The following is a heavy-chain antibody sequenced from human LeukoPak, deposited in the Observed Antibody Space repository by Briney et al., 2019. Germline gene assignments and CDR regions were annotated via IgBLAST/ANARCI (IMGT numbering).Heavy chain of an antibody. CDR3: ASTSGYCSGGNCYSAFDY. CDR2: LYNSGST. CDR1: GGCVSTYY. D-gene: IGHD2-15*01. V-gene: IGHV4-59*02. J-gene: IGHJ4*02. Sequence: SETLSLTCTVSGGCVSTYYWNWIRQPPGKGLEWSRYLYNSGSTKYNSSLQSRLTISVDTSNNQFSLKLRSVTAADTAVYYCASTSGYCSGGNCYSAFDYWGQGTLVTV.